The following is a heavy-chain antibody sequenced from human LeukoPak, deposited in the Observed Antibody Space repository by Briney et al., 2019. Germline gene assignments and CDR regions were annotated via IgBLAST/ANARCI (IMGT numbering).Heavy chain of an antibody. J-gene: IGHJ4*02. V-gene: IGHV3-74*01. CDR1: GFSFSTQR. CDR3: ARSLFGSYFDY. CDR2: INIDERIT. Sequence: GSLRLSCAASGFSFSTQRMHWVRQAPGKGLVWVSYINIDERITGYADSVKGRFTISRDNAKNTLYLQMNSLRAEDTAVYYCARSLFGSYFDYWGQGTLVTVSS. D-gene: IGHD1-26*01.